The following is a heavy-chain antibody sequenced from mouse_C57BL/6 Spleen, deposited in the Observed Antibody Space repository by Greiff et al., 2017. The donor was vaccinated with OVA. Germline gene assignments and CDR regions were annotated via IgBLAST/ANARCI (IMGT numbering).Heavy chain of an antibody. CDR3: TRSGDYDVGYAMDY. Sequence: VQLQQSGAELVRPGASVTLSCKASGYTFTDYEMHWVKQTPVHGLEWIGAIDPETGGTAYNQKFKGKAILTADKSSSTAYMELRSLTSEDSAVYYCTRSGDYDVGYAMDYWGQGTSVTVSS. D-gene: IGHD2-4*01. V-gene: IGHV1-15*01. CDR1: GYTFTDYE. J-gene: IGHJ4*01. CDR2: IDPETGGT.